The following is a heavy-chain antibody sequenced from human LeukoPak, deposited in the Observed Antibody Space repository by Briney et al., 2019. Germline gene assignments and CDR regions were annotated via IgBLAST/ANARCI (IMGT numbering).Heavy chain of an antibody. J-gene: IGHJ4*02. D-gene: IGHD5-12*01. CDR3: ARDRVRSGYDSGYYFDY. Sequence: GRSLRLSCAASGFTFSSHAMHWVRQAPGKGLEWVAVISYDGSNKYYADSVRGRFTISRDNSKNTLYLQMNSLRAEDTAVYYCARDRVRSGYDSGYYFDYWGQGTLVTVSS. CDR1: GFTFSSHA. V-gene: IGHV3-30*04. CDR2: ISYDGSNK.